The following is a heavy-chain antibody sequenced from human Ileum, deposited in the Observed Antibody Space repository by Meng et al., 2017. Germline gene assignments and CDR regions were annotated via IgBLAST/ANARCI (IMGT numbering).Heavy chain of an antibody. Sequence: QWHPRGLGPELVKPPGTPSLSCAVSGDSISSRDWWSWVRQPPGKGLEWIGEISQESGRTNYNPSLKSRVTISLDKSKNQFSLNLNSVTAADTAVYYCVRNEGYSLGDWGQGTLVTVSS. J-gene: IGHJ4*02. CDR1: GDSISSRDW. D-gene: IGHD2-21*01. V-gene: IGHV4-4*03. CDR2: ISQESGRT. CDR3: VRNEGYSLGD.